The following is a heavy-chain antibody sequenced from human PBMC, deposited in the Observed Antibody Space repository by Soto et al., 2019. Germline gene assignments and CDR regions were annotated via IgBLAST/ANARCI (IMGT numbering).Heavy chain of an antibody. CDR3: AKRARPYGSGSYSLMDV. V-gene: IGHV3-23*01. CDR1: GFTFSSYA. J-gene: IGHJ6*02. Sequence: GGSLRLSCAASGFTFSSYAMSWVRQAPGKGLEWVSAISGSGCSTYYADSVKGRFTISRDNSKNTLYLQMNSLRAEDTAVYYCAKRARPYGSGSYSLMDVWGQGTTVTVS. D-gene: IGHD3-10*01. CDR2: ISGSGCST.